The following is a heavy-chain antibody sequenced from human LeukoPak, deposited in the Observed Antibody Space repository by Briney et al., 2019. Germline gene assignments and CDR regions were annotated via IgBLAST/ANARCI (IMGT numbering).Heavy chain of an antibody. J-gene: IGHJ4*02. CDR2: IYYSGST. V-gene: IGHV4-59*01. Sequence: SETLSLTCTVSGGSISSYYWSWIRQPPGKGLEWIGYIYYSGSTNYNPSLKSRVTISVDTSKNQFSLKLSSVTAADTAVYYCASCPWFGEDVGYWGQGTLVTVSS. CDR1: GGSISSYY. D-gene: IGHD3-10*01. CDR3: ASCPWFGEDVGY.